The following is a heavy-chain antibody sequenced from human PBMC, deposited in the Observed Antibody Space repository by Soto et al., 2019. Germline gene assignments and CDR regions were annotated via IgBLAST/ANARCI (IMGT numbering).Heavy chain of an antibody. CDR2: ISNSGSGGRT. J-gene: IGHJ4*02. V-gene: IGHV3-23*01. D-gene: IGHD2-15*01. CDR3: AYLRPEVGALTYSTL. CDR1: GFTFSNYA. Sequence: GGSLRLSCAASGFTFSNYAMNWVRQAPGKGLEWVSAISNSGSGGRTYYADSVKGRFTISRDNSKSTLYLQMNSLRVEDTALYYCAYLRPEVGALTYSTLWGQGSLVPVSS.